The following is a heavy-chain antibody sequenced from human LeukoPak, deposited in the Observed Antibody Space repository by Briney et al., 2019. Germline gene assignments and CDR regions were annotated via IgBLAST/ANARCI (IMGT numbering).Heavy chain of an antibody. D-gene: IGHD2-15*01. Sequence: ASVKVSCKASGYTFTSYGISWVRQAPGQGPEWMGWISAYNGNTNYAQKLQGRVTMTTDTSTSTAYMELRSLRSDDTAVYYCARDPPYCSGGSCYSFNWFDPWGQGTLVTVSS. CDR2: ISAYNGNT. CDR1: GYTFTSYG. CDR3: ARDPPYCSGGSCYSFNWFDP. J-gene: IGHJ5*02. V-gene: IGHV1-18*04.